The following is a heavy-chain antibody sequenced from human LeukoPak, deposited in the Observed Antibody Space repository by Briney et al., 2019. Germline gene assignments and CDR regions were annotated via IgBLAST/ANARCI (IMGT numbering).Heavy chain of an antibody. CDR2: INPSGGST. CDR1: EYTFTSYY. CDR3: ARPSRFVGATMSAFDI. J-gene: IGHJ3*02. D-gene: IGHD1-26*01. Sequence: ASVKVSCKASEYTFTSYYMHWVRQAPGQGLEWMGIINPSGGSTSYAQKFQGRVTMTRDTSTSTVYMEPSSLRSEDTAVYYCARPSRFVGATMSAFDIWGQGTMVTVSS. V-gene: IGHV1-46*01.